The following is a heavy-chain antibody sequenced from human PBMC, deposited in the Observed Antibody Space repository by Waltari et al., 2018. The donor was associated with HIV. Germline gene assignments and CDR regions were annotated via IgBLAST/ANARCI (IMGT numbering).Heavy chain of an antibody. Sequence: QVQLVQSRAEVKKPGASVKVSCKASGYTFTGYYMHWVRQAPGQGLEWMGWINPNSGGTNYAQKFQGRVTMTRDTSISTAYMELSRLRSDDTAVYYCARDRARTTDYYYYGMDVWGQGTTVTVSS. V-gene: IGHV1-2*02. CDR2: INPNSGGT. CDR3: ARDRARTTDYYYYGMDV. J-gene: IGHJ6*02. CDR1: GYTFTGYY. D-gene: IGHD1-7*01.